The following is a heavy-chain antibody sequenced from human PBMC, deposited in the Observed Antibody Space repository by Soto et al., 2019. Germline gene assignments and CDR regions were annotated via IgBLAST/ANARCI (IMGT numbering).Heavy chain of an antibody. Sequence: QGQLVESGGGLVKPGGSLRLSCAASGFTFSDEYMSWIRQAPGKGLEWVSYMSSGGGSVYYADSVEGRFTISRDNAKKSLYLQMNSLRADDTAFYYCARASSPRDQWLELWGQGTLVNVSS. CDR3: ARASSPRDQWLEL. CDR2: MSSGGGSV. V-gene: IGHV3-11*01. D-gene: IGHD2-15*01. J-gene: IGHJ5*02. CDR1: GFTFSDEY.